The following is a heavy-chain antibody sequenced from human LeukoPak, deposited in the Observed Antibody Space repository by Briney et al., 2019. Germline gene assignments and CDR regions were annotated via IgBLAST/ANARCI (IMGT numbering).Heavy chain of an antibody. Sequence: GGSLRLSCAASGFTFSDYYMSWIRQAPGKGLEWVSYISSSGSTIYYADSVKGRFTISRDNAKNSLYLQMNSPRAEDTAVYYCASPLIVATNRSWGQGTLVTVSS. D-gene: IGHD5-12*01. CDR3: ASPLIVATNRS. CDR2: ISSSGSTI. V-gene: IGHV3-11*01. CDR1: GFTFSDYY. J-gene: IGHJ4*02.